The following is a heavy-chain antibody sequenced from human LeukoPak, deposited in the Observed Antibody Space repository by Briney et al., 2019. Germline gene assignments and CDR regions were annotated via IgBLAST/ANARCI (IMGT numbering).Heavy chain of an antibody. J-gene: IGHJ5*02. V-gene: IGHV3-30*04. Sequence: PGRSMRLSCAPYEFFSMYAMPWVRQAPGKGMEWVAAVAYDGKHQYYADSVKGRFTISKDNFKNTLYMTNLTPDDTAVYYCAGGVRGVSSWFDPWGQGTLVTVSS. CDR2: VAYDGKHQ. CDR3: AGGVRGVSSWFDP. D-gene: IGHD3-10*01. CDR1: EFFSMYA.